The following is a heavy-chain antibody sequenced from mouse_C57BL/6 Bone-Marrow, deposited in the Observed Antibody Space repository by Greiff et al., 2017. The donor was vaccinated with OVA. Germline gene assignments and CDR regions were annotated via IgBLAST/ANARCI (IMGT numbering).Heavy chain of an antibody. CDR2: ISNGGGST. CDR3: ARPSYYSNFTLDDYAMDY. D-gene: IGHD2-5*01. J-gene: IGHJ4*01. Sequence: EVQLVESGGGLVQPGGSLKLSCAASGFTFSDYYMYWVRQTPEKRLEWVAYISNGGGSTYYPDTVQGRFTISRDNAKNTLYLQMSRLKSEDTAMYYCARPSYYSNFTLDDYAMDYWGQGTSVTVSS. CDR1: GFTFSDYY. V-gene: IGHV5-12*01.